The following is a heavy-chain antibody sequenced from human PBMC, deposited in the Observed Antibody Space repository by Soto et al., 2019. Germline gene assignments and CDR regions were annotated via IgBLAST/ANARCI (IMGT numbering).Heavy chain of an antibody. D-gene: IGHD2-21*02. CDR1: GFSLSTTGVG. V-gene: IGHV2-5*02. CDR2: IYWDDDK. Sequence: QITLKESGPTLVKPTQTLTLTCTFSGFSLSTTGVGVGWIRQPPGKALEWLALIYWDDDKRYNPSLNSRLTITKDTSKTQVVLAMTNMDPVDTATFYCVQSRCGGDCLHSYSSHSYYGLDVWGQGTTVTVSS. J-gene: IGHJ6*02. CDR3: VQSRCGGDCLHSYSSHSYYGLDV.